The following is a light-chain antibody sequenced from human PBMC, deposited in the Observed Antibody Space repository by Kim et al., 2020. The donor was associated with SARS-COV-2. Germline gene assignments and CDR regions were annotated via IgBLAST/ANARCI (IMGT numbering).Light chain of an antibody. CDR3: QQYGSSPT. V-gene: IGKV3-20*01. CDR1: RSGSSSY. Sequence: LSPGERATLSCRASRSGSSSYLALYQQKPGQAPRLRIYGASSRATGIPDRFSGSGSGTDFTLTISRLEPEDFAVYYCQQYGSSPTFGGGTKVDIK. CDR2: GAS. J-gene: IGKJ4*01.